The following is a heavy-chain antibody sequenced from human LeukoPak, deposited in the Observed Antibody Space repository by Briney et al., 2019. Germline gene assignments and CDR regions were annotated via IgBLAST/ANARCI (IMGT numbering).Heavy chain of an antibody. CDR1: GASFSSYA. CDR3: AKQGALRQDYYMDV. V-gene: IGHV1-69*06. Sequence: SVKVSCKASGASFSSYAISWVRQAPRQGLEWMGRIIPIFGTPNYAQRFQGRVTITADIVSSTAYMEVNNLTSEDTAVYFCAKQGALRQDYYMDVWGNGTTVTVSS. CDR2: IIPIFGTP. J-gene: IGHJ6*03.